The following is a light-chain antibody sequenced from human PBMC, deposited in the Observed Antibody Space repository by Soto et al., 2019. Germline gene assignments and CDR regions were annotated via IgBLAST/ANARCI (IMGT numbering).Light chain of an antibody. CDR2: GAS. V-gene: IGKV3-15*01. CDR1: QSLRSN. J-gene: IGKJ1*01. Sequence: IVMTQSPATLSVSPVERATLSCMATQSLRSNLAWYHQKPGQPPRLLIYGASTRATGIPARFSGSGSGTEFTLTIRSLQSEDFAVYYCQQYNNWPRTLGQGTKVDIK. CDR3: QQYNNWPRT.